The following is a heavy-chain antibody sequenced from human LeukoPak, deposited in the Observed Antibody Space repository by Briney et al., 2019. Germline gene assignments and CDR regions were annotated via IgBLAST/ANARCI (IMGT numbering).Heavy chain of an antibody. J-gene: IGHJ4*02. CDR2: INRSAST. Sequence: PSETLSLTCAVYGGSFSGYYGRWIRQPPGKGLEWIGEINRSASTNYNPSLKSRVTISVDTSKNHFSLNLSSVTAAATAVYYCARRQWLLLFGYFAYWGQGTLLTVSS. CDR3: ARRQWLLLFGYFAY. D-gene: IGHD3-22*01. V-gene: IGHV4-34*01. CDR1: GGSFSGYY.